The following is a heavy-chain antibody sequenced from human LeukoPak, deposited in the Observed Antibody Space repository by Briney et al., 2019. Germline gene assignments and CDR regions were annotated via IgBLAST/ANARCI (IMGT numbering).Heavy chain of an antibody. J-gene: IGHJ4*02. Sequence: GESLKISCKGSGYTITSYWVGWVRQMPGKGLEWMGIIYPGDSDTRYSPSFQGQVTISADKSISTAYLQWNSLKASDTAMYYCARLGSSAWYADYWGQGTLVTVSS. CDR2: IYPGDSDT. V-gene: IGHV5-51*01. CDR3: ARLGSSAWYADY. D-gene: IGHD6-19*01. CDR1: GYTITSYW.